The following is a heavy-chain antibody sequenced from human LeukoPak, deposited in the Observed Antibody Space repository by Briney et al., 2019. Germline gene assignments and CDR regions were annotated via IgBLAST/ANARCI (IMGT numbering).Heavy chain of an antibody. CDR2: IYYSGST. Sequence: SETLSHTCTVSGGSISSYYWSWIRQPPGKGLEWIGYIYYSGSTNYNPSLKSRVTISVDTSKNQFSLKLSSVTAADTAVYYCARGATVTSKDFDYWGQGTLVTVSS. J-gene: IGHJ4*02. D-gene: IGHD4-17*01. CDR1: GGSISSYY. CDR3: ARGATVTSKDFDY. V-gene: IGHV4-59*01.